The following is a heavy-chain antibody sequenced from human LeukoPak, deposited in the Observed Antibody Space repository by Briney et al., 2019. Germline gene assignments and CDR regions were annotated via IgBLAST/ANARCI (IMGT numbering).Heavy chain of an antibody. J-gene: IGHJ6*04. D-gene: IGHD2-2*01. CDR2: ISGSGGST. V-gene: IGHV3-23*01. CDR1: GFTFSSYA. Sequence: GGSLRLSCAASGFTFSSYAMSWVRQAPGKGLEWVSAISGSGGSTYYADSVKGRFTISRDNSKNTLYLQMNSLRAEDTAVYYCARDHVVGPAAPEGHGSLDVWGKGTTVTVSS. CDR3: ARDHVVGPAAPEGHGSLDV.